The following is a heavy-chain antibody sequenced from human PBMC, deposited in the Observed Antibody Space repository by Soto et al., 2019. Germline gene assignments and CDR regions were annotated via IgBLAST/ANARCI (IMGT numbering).Heavy chain of an antibody. CDR1: GGSISSSNW. D-gene: IGHD6-13*01. CDR3: ARAAMGGSSWPFDY. J-gene: IGHJ4*03. Sequence: PSETLSLTCAVSGGSISSSNWWSWVRQPPGKGLEWIGEIYHSGSTNYNPSLKSRVTISVDKSKNQFSLKLSSVTAADTAVYYCARAAMGGSSWPFDYWGQGTTVTVSS. V-gene: IGHV4-4*02. CDR2: IYHSGST.